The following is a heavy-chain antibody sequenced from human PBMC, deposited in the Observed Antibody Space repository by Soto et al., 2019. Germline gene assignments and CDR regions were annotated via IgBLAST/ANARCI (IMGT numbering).Heavy chain of an antibody. CDR2: INHSGST. CDR3: ARFVVVPAAIRGYYYYYGMDV. D-gene: IGHD2-2*02. V-gene: IGHV4-34*01. J-gene: IGHJ6*02. Sequence: QVQLQQWGAGLLKPSETLSLTCAVYGGSFSGYYWSWIRQPPGKGLEWIGEINHSGSTNYNPSLKRRVTISVDTSKNQFSQKLSSVTAADTAVYYCARFVVVPAAIRGYYYYYGMDVWGQGTTVTVSS. CDR1: GGSFSGYY.